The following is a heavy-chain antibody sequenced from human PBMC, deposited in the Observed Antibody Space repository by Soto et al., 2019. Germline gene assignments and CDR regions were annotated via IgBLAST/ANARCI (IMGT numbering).Heavy chain of an antibody. CDR1: GFTFGDYA. D-gene: IGHD3-9*01. CDR3: TRCYDILTGSRTFDY. V-gene: IGHV3-49*03. Sequence: GGSLRLSCTASGFTFGDYAMSWFRQAPGKGLEWVGFIRSKAYGGTTEYAASVKGRFTISRDDSKSIAYLQMNSLKTEDTAVYYCTRCYDILTGSRTFDYWGQGTLVTVSS. J-gene: IGHJ4*02. CDR2: IRSKAYGGTT.